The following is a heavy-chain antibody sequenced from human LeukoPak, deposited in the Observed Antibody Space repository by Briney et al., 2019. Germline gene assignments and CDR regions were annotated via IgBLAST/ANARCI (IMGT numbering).Heavy chain of an antibody. D-gene: IGHD5-18*01. CDR1: GGSISSGGYY. CDR2: IYYSGST. V-gene: IGHV4-31*03. Sequence: SETLSLTCTASGGSISSGGYYWSWIRQHPGKGLEWIGYIYYSGSTYYNPSLKSRVTISVDTSKNQFSLKLSSVNAADTAVYYCARDGGSDSYGSYYFDYWGQGTLVTVSS. CDR3: ARDGGSDSYGSYYFDY. J-gene: IGHJ4*02.